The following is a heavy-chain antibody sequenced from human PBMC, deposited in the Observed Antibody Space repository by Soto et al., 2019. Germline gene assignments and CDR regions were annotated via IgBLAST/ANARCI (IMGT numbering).Heavy chain of an antibody. CDR1: GLTCISYA. V-gene: IGHV3-23*01. D-gene: IGHD6-19*01. CDR2: ISGSGGST. Sequence: VGSHRHSSTASGLTCISYAMSWVRQATGKGLEWVSAISGSGGSTYYADSVKGRFTISRDNSKNTLYLQMNSLRAEDTAVYYCAKDGYSSGPYDAFDIWGQGTMVTVSS. CDR3: AKDGYSSGPYDAFDI. J-gene: IGHJ3*02.